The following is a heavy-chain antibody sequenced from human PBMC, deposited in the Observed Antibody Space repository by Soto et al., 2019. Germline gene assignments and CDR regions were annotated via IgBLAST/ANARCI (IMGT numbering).Heavy chain of an antibody. V-gene: IGHV1-69*02. J-gene: IGHJ3*02. D-gene: IGHD6-6*01. Sequence: QVQLVQSGAEVKKPGSSVKVSCKASGGTFSSYTISWVRQAPGQGLEWMGRIIPILGIANYAQKFQGRVTITADNSTSTAYMELSSLRSEATAVYYCARVGDSSSSGAFDIWGQGTMVTVSS. CDR2: IIPILGIA. CDR3: ARVGDSSSSGAFDI. CDR1: GGTFSSYT.